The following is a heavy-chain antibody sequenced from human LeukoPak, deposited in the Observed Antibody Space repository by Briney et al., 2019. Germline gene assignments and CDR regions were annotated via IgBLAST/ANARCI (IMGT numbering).Heavy chain of an antibody. Sequence: PGGSLRLSCAASGFTFSSYSMNWVRQAPGKGLEWVSSISSSSSYIYYADSVKGRFTISRDNAKNSLYLQMSSLRAEDTAVYYCARDAGGYDTKYYYYYYYMDVWGKGTTVTISS. V-gene: IGHV3-21*01. CDR1: GFTFSSYS. CDR3: ARDAGGYDTKYYYYYYYMDV. J-gene: IGHJ6*03. CDR2: ISSSSSYI. D-gene: IGHD5-12*01.